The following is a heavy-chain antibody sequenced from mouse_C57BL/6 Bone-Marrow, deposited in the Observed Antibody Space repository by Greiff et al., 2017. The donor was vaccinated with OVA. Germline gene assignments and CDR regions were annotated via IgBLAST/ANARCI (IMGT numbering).Heavy chain of an antibody. CDR1: GFTFSSYG. Sequence: EVKLVESGGDLVKPGGSLKLSCAASGFTFSSYGMSWVRQTPDKRLEWVATISSGGSYTYYPDSVKGRFTISRDNAKNTLYLQMSSLKSEDTAMYYSARRDGYYWFAYWGQGTLVTVSA. CDR2: ISSGGSYT. V-gene: IGHV5-6*02. J-gene: IGHJ3*01. CDR3: ARRDGYYWFAY. D-gene: IGHD2-3*01.